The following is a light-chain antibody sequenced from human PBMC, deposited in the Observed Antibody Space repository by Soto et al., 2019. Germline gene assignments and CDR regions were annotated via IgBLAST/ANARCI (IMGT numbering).Light chain of an antibody. V-gene: IGKV1-8*01. CDR3: QQYYSYLLT. CDR1: QGIISY. J-gene: IGKJ4*01. CDR2: AAS. Sequence: GALVPITCRASQGIISYLAWYQQKPGKAPKLLIYAASTLQSGVPSRFSGSGSGTDFTLTISCLQSEDFATYYCQQYYSYLLTFGGGTKVDIK.